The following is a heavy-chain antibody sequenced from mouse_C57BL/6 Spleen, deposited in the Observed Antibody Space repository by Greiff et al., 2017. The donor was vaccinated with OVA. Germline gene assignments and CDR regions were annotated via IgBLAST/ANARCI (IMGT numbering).Heavy chain of an antibody. CDR3: ARYIYDYHPYWYFDV. CDR1: GFTFTDYY. D-gene: IGHD2-4*01. Sequence: EVQLVESGGGLVQPGGSLSLSCAASGFTFTDYYMSWVRQPPGKALEWLGFIRNKANGYTTEYSATLKGRFTISRDNSQSILYLQMNALRAEDSATYYCARYIYDYHPYWYFDVWGTGTTVTVSS. J-gene: IGHJ1*03. V-gene: IGHV7-3*01. CDR2: IRNKANGYTT.